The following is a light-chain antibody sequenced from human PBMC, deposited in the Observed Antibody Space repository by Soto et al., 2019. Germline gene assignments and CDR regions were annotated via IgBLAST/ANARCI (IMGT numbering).Light chain of an antibody. CDR3: QQFNSYPRT. CDR2: DAS. Sequence: AIQLTQSPSSLSASVGDRVTITCRASQGISSALAWYQQKPGKAPKLLIYDASSLASGVPSRFSGSGSGTDFTLTISSLQPEDFASYYCQQFNSYPRTFGQGTRLEIK. V-gene: IGKV1-13*02. CDR1: QGISSA. J-gene: IGKJ5*01.